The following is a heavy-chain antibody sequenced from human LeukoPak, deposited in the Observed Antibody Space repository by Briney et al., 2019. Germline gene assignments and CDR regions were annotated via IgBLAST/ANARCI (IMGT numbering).Heavy chain of an antibody. CDR3: AREGAVRGYYFDY. CDR2: ISSSGSII. J-gene: IGHJ4*02. Sequence: PGGSLRLSCAASGFTFSSYEMNWVRQAPGKGLERVSYISSSGSIIYYADSVKGRFTISRDNAKNSLYLQMNSLRAEDTAVYYCAREGAVRGYYFDYWGQGTLVTVSS. V-gene: IGHV3-48*03. D-gene: IGHD1-26*01. CDR1: GFTFSSYE.